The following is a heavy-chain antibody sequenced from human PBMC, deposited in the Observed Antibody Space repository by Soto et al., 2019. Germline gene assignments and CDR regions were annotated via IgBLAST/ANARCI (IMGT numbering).Heavy chain of an antibody. J-gene: IGHJ4*02. V-gene: IGHV3-30-3*01. Sequence: GGSLRLSCAASGFTFSSYAMHWVRQAPGKGLEWVAVISYDGSNKYYADSVKGRFTISRDNSKNTLYLQMNSLRAEGTAVYYCARASEMAPTGYWGQGTLVTVSS. CDR2: ISYDGSNK. D-gene: IGHD1-1*01. CDR3: ARASEMAPTGY. CDR1: GFTFSSYA.